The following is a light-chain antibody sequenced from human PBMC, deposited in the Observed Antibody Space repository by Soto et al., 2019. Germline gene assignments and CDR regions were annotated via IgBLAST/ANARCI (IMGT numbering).Light chain of an antibody. J-gene: IGKJ1*01. V-gene: IGKV3D-20*01. CDR1: QSVSNNF. CDR2: DAS. CDR3: QQYGSTPWT. Sequence: VVLTQFPGTLSLSPGETATLSCGASQSVSNNFLGWYQQKPGLPPRLLIYDASSRANGIPERFSGRGSGTQFTLTISRLEPEDFAVYYCQQYGSTPWTVGRGTKVDSK.